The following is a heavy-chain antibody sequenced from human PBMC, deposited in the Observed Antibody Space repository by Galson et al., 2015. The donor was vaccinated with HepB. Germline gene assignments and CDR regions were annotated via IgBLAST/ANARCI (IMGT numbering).Heavy chain of an antibody. CDR1: GFTFNHYW. CDR2: IKQDGSEA. Sequence: SLRLSCAATGFTFNHYWMSWVRQAPGKGLEWVASIKQDGSEAYYVDSVKGRFTVSRDNARNSVYLQMNSLRDEDTAVFYCATERYCTGATCYTGQALDIRGQGTMVTVS. D-gene: IGHD2-8*02. V-gene: IGHV3-7*01. CDR3: ATERYCTGATCYTGQALDI. J-gene: IGHJ3*02.